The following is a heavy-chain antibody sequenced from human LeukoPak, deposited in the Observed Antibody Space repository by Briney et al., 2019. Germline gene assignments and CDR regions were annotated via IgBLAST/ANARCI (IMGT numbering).Heavy chain of an antibody. CDR2: ISGSGGST. CDR3: AKIGNLGGIVVVPAASRGAFDI. V-gene: IGHV3-23*01. J-gene: IGHJ3*02. CDR1: GFTFSSYA. Sequence: GGSLRLSCAASGFTFSSYAMSWVRQAPGKGLEWVSAISGSGGSTYYADSVKGRSTISRDNSKNTLYLQMNSLRAEDTAVYYCAKIGNLGGIVVVPAASRGAFDIWGQGTMVTVSS. D-gene: IGHD2-2*01.